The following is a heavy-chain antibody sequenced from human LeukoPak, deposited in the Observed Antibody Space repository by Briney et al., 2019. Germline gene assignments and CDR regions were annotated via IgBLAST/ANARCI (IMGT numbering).Heavy chain of an antibody. CDR1: GYTFTGYY. D-gene: IGHD4-17*01. J-gene: IGHJ4*02. Sequence: ASVKVSCKASGYTFTGYYMHWVRQAPGQGLEWMGWISAYNGNTNYAQKLQGRVTMTTDTSTSTAYMELRSLRSDDTAVYYCARVLDYGDSSYYFDYWGQGTLVTVSS. CDR2: ISAYNGNT. V-gene: IGHV1-18*04. CDR3: ARVLDYGDSSYYFDY.